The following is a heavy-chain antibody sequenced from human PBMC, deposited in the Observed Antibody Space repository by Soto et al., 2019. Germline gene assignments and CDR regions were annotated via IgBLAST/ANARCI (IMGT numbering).Heavy chain of an antibody. D-gene: IGHD2-15*01. J-gene: IGHJ5*02. Sequence: TLSLSCTVSVCSISIFCYYWSWIRHHPGKGLEWIGYIYYSGSTYYNPSLKSRVTISVDTSKNQFSLKLSSVTAADTAVYYCARTPTPRRTYNWFDPWGQGTLVTAPQ. CDR3: ARTPTPRRTYNWFDP. CDR1: VCSISIFCYY. CDR2: IYYSGST. V-gene: IGHV4-31*03.